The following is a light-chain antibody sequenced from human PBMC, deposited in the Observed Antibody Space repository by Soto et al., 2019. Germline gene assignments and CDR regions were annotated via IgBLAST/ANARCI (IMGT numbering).Light chain of an antibody. Sequence: DIQMTQSPSSLSASVGDTVTITCRASQSINNSLNWYQQKPGKAPNLLIYGASSLQSGVPSRFSGSGSETECTRTISSLQPEDFATYYCHQRYSLPRTFGQGTKVEVK. V-gene: IGKV1-39*01. CDR1: QSINNS. J-gene: IGKJ1*01. CDR2: GAS. CDR3: HQRYSLPRT.